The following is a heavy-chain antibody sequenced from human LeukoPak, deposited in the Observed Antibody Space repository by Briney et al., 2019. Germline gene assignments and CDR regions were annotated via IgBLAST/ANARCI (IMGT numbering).Heavy chain of an antibody. V-gene: IGHV1-2*02. D-gene: IGHD2-2*02. CDR3: ARDRAPSYCSSTSCYTWGMDV. Sequence: ASLKVSCKASGYTFTGYYMHWVRQAPGQGLEWMGWINPNSGGTNYAQKFQGRVTMTRDTSISTAYMELSRLRSDDTAVYYCARDRAPSYCSSTSCYTWGMDVWGQGTTVTVSS. J-gene: IGHJ6*02. CDR2: INPNSGGT. CDR1: GYTFTGYY.